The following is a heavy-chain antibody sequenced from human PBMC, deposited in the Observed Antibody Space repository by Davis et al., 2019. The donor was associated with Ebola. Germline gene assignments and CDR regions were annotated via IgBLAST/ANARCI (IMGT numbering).Heavy chain of an antibody. D-gene: IGHD1-26*01. CDR2: IGGSGAST. Sequence: GESLKISCAASGFSFSSYAMTWVRQAPGKGLEWVSTIGGSGASTYYADSVKGRLTISRDNSKNTLYLQMNSLRAEDTAVYYCAKGPKGGSLDYWGQGTLVTVSS. V-gene: IGHV3-23*01. CDR3: AKGPKGGSLDY. J-gene: IGHJ4*02. CDR1: GFSFSSYA.